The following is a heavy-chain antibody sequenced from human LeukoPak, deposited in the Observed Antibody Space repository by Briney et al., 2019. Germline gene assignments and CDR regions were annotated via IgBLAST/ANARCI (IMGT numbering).Heavy chain of an antibody. D-gene: IGHD2-8*02. J-gene: IGHJ4*02. CDR2: INSDVSDT. CDR3: VRDGVGSGGDFDY. CDR1: GFTFSGHW. V-gene: IGHV3-74*03. Sequence: GGSLRLSCAASGFTFSGHWMHWVRQAPGKGLVWVLHINSDVSDTTYADSVKGRFTISRDNAKNTLYLQLNSLRVEDTAVYYCVRDGVGSGGDFDYWGQGTLVTVSS.